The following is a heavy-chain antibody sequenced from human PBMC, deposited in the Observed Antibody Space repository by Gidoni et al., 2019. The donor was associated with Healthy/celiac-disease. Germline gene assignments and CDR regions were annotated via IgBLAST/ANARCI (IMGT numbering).Heavy chain of an antibody. V-gene: IGHV1-69*01. J-gene: IGHJ4*02. D-gene: IGHD6-19*01. CDR1: GGPFSSYA. Sequence: VQLVQSGAEVKKPGSSVKVSCKASGGPFSSYAISWVRQAPGQGLEWMGGIIPSFGTANYAQKFQGRVTITADESTSTAYMELSSLRSEDTAVYYCAREGGGIAVAGTYQFDYWGQGTLVTVSS. CDR3: AREGGGIAVAGTYQFDY. CDR2: IIPSFGTA.